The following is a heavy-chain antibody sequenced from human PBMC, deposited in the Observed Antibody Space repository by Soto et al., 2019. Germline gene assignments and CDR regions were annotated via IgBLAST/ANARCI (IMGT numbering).Heavy chain of an antibody. J-gene: IGHJ6*02. CDR1: GGSFSGYY. CDR3: ARRGPYSSGWRRTRYYYYGMDV. Sequence: SETLSLTCAVYGGSFSGYYWSWIRQPPGKGLEWIGEINHSGSTNYNPSLKSRVTISVDTSKNQFSLKLSSVTAADTAVYYCARRGPYSSGWRRTRYYYYGMDVWGQGTTVTVSS. V-gene: IGHV4-34*01. D-gene: IGHD6-19*01. CDR2: INHSGST.